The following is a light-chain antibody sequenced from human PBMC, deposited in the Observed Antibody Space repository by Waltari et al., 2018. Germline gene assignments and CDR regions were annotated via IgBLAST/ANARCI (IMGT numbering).Light chain of an antibody. CDR1: KLGAKY. CDR3: QAWDRSTVV. Sequence: SYELTQPPSVSVSPGQTASITCSGDKLGAKYACWYQQKPGQSPVLVIYQDSKRPSGIRERFAGSNYGNTATMTIGGAQAMDEADYYCQAWDRSTVVFGGGTKLTVL. V-gene: IGLV3-1*01. J-gene: IGLJ2*01. CDR2: QDS.